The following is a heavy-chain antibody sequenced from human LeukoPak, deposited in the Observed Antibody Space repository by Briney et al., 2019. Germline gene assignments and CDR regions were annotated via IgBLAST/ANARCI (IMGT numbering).Heavy chain of an antibody. V-gene: IGHV4-4*07. CDR1: GGSISSYY. CDR3: ARGSSSWSKGGLVDY. Sequence: SETLSLTCTVPGGSISSYYWSWIRQPAGKGLEWIGRIYTSGSTNYNPSLKSRVTMSVDTSKNQFSLKLSSVTAADTAVYYCARGSSSWSKGGLVDYWGQGTLVTVSS. J-gene: IGHJ4*02. CDR2: IYTSGST. D-gene: IGHD6-13*01.